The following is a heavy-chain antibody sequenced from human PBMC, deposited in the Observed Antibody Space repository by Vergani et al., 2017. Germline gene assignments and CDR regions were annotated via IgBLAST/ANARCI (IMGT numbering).Heavy chain of an antibody. V-gene: IGHV3-9*01. CDR2: ILRETGSI. CDR1: GFSFDDYG. CDR3: ARGLWDCTHIRCSPPSY. Sequence: EELLVESGGDLVQPGRSLRLSCAASGFSFDDYGMHWVRQVPGKGLEWVSGILRETGSIGYADSVEGRFTITRDNAKKSVYLQMNSLRAEDTAMYFCARGLWDCTHIRCSPPSYWGQGTQVTVSS. D-gene: IGHD2-8*01. J-gene: IGHJ4*02.